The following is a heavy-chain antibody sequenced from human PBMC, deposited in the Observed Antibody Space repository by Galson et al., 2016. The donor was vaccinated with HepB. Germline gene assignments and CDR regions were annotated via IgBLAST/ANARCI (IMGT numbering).Heavy chain of an antibody. D-gene: IGHD2-21*02. CDR1: GFTFSNYV. CDR3: AKSLLGVTLVSYYYGMDV. V-gene: IGHV3-23*01. J-gene: IGHJ6*02. CDR2: ISGSGTNT. Sequence: SLRLSCAASGFTFSNYVMNWARQAPGKGLEWVSAISGSGTNTYYEDSVKGRFTISRDNSKNTLFLQMNSLRAEDTAVYYCAKSLLGVTLVSYYYGMDVWGQGTTVTVSS.